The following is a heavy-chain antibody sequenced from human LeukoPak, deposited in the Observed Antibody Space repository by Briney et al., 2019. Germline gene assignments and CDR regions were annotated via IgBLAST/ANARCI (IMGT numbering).Heavy chain of an antibody. D-gene: IGHD3-10*01. J-gene: IGHJ4*02. Sequence: GGSLRLSCAASGFTFSSYGMHWVRQAPGKGLEWVAVISYDGSNKYYADSVKGRFTISRDNSKSTLYLQMNSLRAEDTAVYYCAKSYMVRQYYFDYWGQGTLVTVSS. CDR2: ISYDGSNK. V-gene: IGHV3-30*18. CDR3: AKSYMVRQYYFDY. CDR1: GFTFSSYG.